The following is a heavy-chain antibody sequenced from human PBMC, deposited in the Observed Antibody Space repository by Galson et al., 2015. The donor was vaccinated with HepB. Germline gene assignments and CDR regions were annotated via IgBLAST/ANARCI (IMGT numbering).Heavy chain of an antibody. Sequence: SLRLSCAASGFTFSSYAMSWVRQAAGKGLEWVSSLTGSAYSTYYADSVKGRFTISRDNSKNTLYLQMNSLRAEDTAVYYCAKESGYSGYEFDYWGQGTLVTVSS. D-gene: IGHD5-12*01. CDR2: LTGSAYST. CDR3: AKESGYSGYEFDY. J-gene: IGHJ4*02. V-gene: IGHV3-23*01. CDR1: GFTFSSYA.